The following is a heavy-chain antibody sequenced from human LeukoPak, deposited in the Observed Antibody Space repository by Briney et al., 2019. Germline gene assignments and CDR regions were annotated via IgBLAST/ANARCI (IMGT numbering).Heavy chain of an antibody. CDR3: AKGYTLWFGPRPDAFDI. J-gene: IGHJ3*02. V-gene: IGHV3-23*01. CDR2: ISGSGGST. Sequence: GGSLRLSCAASGFTFSSYAMSWVRQAPGKGLEWVSAISGSGGSTYYADSVKGRFTISRDNSKNTLYLQMNSLRAEDTAVYYCAKGYTLWFGPRPDAFDIWGQGTMVTVSS. D-gene: IGHD3-10*01. CDR1: GFTFSSYA.